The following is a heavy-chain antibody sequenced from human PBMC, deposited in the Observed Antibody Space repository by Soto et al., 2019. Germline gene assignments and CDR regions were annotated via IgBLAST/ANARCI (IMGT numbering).Heavy chain of an antibody. CDR2: IYYSGST. D-gene: IGHD6-13*01. CDR1: GGSISSDY. J-gene: IGHJ4*02. V-gene: IGHV4-59*08. Sequence: SETLPVTCTVSGGSISSDYWSWIRQPPGTGLEWIGYIYYSGSTNYNPSLKSRVTISVDTSKNQFSLKLSSVTAADTAVYYCAGVIAAAGKVVFDYWGQGTLVTVS. CDR3: AGVIAAAGKVVFDY.